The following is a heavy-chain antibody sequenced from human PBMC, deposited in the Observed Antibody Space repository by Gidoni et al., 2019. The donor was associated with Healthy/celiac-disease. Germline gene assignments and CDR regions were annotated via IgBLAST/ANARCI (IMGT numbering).Heavy chain of an antibody. CDR2: IRRKAYGGTT. Sequence: EVQLVESGGGLVQPGRSLRLSCTASGFTFGDYAMSWFRQAQGKGLEWVGFIRRKAYGGTTEYAASVKGRFTISRDDYKRIAYLQMNSLKTEDTAVYYCGVPPIAVAVPFWGQGTLVTVSA. D-gene: IGHD6-19*01. V-gene: IGHV3-49*03. J-gene: IGHJ4*02. CDR3: GVPPIAVAVPF. CDR1: GFTFGDYA.